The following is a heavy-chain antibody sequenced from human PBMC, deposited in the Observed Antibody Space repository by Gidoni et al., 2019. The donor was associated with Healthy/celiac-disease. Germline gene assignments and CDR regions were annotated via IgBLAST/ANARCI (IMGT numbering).Heavy chain of an antibody. CDR3: AKELTLGLGDWFDP. D-gene: IGHD3-10*01. CDR2: ISGSSGST. CDR1: GFPFRSYA. Sequence: EVQLLESGGGLVQPGGSLRLSCAASGFPFRSYAMSWARQAPGKGLEWVSAISGSSGSTYYADSVKGRFTISRDNSKNTLYLQMNSLRAEDTAVYYCAKELTLGLGDWFDPWGQGTLVTVSS. V-gene: IGHV3-23*01. J-gene: IGHJ5*02.